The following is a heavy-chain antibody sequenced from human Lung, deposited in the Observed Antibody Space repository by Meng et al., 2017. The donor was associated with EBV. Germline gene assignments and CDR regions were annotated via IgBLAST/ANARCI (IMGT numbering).Heavy chain of an antibody. J-gene: IGHJ5*02. CDR3: SRDLAGSDDT. CDR2: INEHGSIT. D-gene: IGHD1-14*01. V-gene: IGHV3-74*01. Sequence: VHLVVPGGALVHPGXSLRLFCAASGFTFSRFWMHWVRQVPGEGLVVVSRINEHGSITNYADSVKGRFTISRDNARNTLYLQMNSLRAEDIGLYFCSRDLAGSDDTWGQGTLGTVAS. CDR1: GFTFSRFW.